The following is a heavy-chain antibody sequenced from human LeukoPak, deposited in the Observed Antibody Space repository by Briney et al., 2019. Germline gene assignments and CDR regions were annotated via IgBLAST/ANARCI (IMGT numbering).Heavy chain of an antibody. V-gene: IGHV4-34*01. D-gene: IGHD2-2*01. Sequence: SETLSLTCAVYGGSFSGYYWSWIRQPPGKGLEWIGEINHSGSTNYNPSLKSRVTISVDTSKNQFSLKLSSVTAADTAVYYCAREVGCSSTSCYLTHYYYYMDVWGKGTTVTVSS. CDR3: AREVGCSSTSCYLTHYYYYMDV. J-gene: IGHJ6*03. CDR1: GGSFSGYY. CDR2: INHSGST.